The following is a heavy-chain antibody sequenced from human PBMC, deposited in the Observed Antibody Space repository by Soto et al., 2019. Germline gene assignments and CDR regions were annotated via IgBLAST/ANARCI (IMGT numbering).Heavy chain of an antibody. CDR1: GFTVSSNY. Sequence: GGSLRLSCAASGFTVSSNYMSWVRQAPGKGLEWVSVIYSGGSTYYADSVKGRFTISRDNSKNTLYLQMNSLRAEDTAVYYCARGGGIVATIFSPLRYWGQGTLVTVSS. CDR3: ARGGGIVATIFSPLRY. J-gene: IGHJ4*02. D-gene: IGHD5-12*01. V-gene: IGHV3-66*01. CDR2: IYSGGST.